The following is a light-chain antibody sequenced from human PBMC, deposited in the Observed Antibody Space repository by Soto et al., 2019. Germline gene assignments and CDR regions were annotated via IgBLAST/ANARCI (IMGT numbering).Light chain of an antibody. J-gene: IGKJ4*01. V-gene: IGKV3-15*01. CDR3: QQYNNWPLT. CDR1: QSISNN. Sequence: ETVMTQSPATLSVSPGERATLSCRAGQSISNNLAWYQQNPGQAPRLLSYGATTRATGIPSRFSGSGSGTEFTLTISSLQSEDFAVYYCQQYNNWPLTVGGGTKVEIK. CDR2: GAT.